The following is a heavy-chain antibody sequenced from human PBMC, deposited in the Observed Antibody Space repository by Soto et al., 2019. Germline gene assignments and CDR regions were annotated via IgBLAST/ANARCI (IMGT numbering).Heavy chain of an antibody. CDR3: ARGIKYGAYARWFDP. V-gene: IGHV1-8*01. Sequence: QVQLVQSGAEVKKPGASVKVSCKASGYTFTSYDINWVRQATGQGLEYLGWMNPNSGTTAYVQKFQGRVTMTGDTAITTAYLELSILRSEATAVYFCARGIKYGAYARWFDPWGQGALVTVSS. CDR2: MNPNSGTT. CDR1: GYTFTSYD. J-gene: IGHJ5*02. D-gene: IGHD4-17*01.